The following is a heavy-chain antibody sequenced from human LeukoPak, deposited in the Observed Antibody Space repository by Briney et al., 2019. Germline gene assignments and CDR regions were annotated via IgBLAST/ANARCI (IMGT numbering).Heavy chain of an antibody. D-gene: IGHD6-19*01. J-gene: IGHJ3*02. CDR3: ARALGAGTGAFDI. Sequence: ASVKVSCKASGYTFTSYYMHWVRPAPGQGLEWMGIINPSGGSTSYAQKFQGRVTMTRDTSTSTVYMELSSLRSEDTAVYYCARALGAGTGAFDIWGQGTMVTVSS. CDR2: INPSGGST. CDR1: GYTFTSYY. V-gene: IGHV1-46*01.